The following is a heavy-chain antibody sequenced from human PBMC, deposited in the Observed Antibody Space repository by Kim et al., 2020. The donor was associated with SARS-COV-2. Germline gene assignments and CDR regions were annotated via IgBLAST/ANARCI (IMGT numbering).Heavy chain of an antibody. V-gene: IGHV3-33*01. D-gene: IGHD1-26*01. J-gene: IGHJ6*02. Sequence: GGSLRLSCAASGFPFSSYGMHWVRQAPGKGLEWVAVIWYDGSNKYYADSVKGRFTIPRDNSKNTLYLQMNSLRAEDTAVYYCARDLLVGATSYGMDVWGQGTTGTVSS. CDR1: GFPFSSYG. CDR2: IWYDGSNK. CDR3: ARDLLVGATSYGMDV.